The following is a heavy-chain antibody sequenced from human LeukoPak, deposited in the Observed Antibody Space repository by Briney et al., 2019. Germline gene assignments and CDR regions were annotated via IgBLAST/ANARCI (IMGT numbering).Heavy chain of an antibody. CDR1: GYTFTVYY. CDR3: ARDRYYYDSSGYIRGISFDY. Sequence: ASVKVSCKASGYTFTVYYMHWVRQAPGQGLEWMGWINPNSGATNYAQKFQGRVTMTRDTSTSTVYMELSSLRSEDTAVCYCARDRYYYDSSGYIRGISFDYWGQGTLVTVSS. V-gene: IGHV1-2*02. CDR2: INPNSGAT. J-gene: IGHJ4*02. D-gene: IGHD3-22*01.